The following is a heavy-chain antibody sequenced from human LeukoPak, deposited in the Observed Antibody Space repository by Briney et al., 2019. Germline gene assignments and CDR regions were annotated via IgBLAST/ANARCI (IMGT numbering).Heavy chain of an antibody. CDR2: IYYSGST. D-gene: IGHD1-26*01. Sequence: PSETLSLTCTVSGGSISSSSYYWGWIRQPPGKGREWIGSIYYSGSTYYNPSLKSRVTISVDTSKNQFSLKLSSVTAADTAVYYCARERGARYYFDYWGQGTLVTVSS. V-gene: IGHV4-39*07. CDR1: GGSISSSSYY. CDR3: ARERGARYYFDY. J-gene: IGHJ4*02.